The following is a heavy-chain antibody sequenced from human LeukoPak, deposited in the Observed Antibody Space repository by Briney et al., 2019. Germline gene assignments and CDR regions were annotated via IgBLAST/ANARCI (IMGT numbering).Heavy chain of an antibody. CDR2: INPHSGDT. CDR1: GDTLTVNY. V-gene: IGHV1-2*02. CDR3: ARVWESVRLKVYYMDA. Sequence: ASVTVSCKASGDTLTVNYIHWFRQAPGQGLEWMGWINPHSGDTNYAQKFQGRVTMTRDTSITTAYMELTRLTSDDTAVYSCARVWESVRLKVYYMDAWGKGTTVAVSS. D-gene: IGHD3-10*02. J-gene: IGHJ6*03.